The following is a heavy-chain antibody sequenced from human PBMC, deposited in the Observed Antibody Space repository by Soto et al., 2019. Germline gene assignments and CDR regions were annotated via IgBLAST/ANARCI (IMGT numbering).Heavy chain of an antibody. V-gene: IGHV4-59*01. Sequence: SETLSLTCTVSGGSISSYYWSWIRQPPGKGLEWIGYIYYSGSTNYNPSLKSRVTISVDTSKSQFSLKLSSVTAADTAVYYCARALRTTVTTLDYWGQGTLVTVSS. CDR3: ARALRTTVTTLDY. CDR1: GGSISSYY. CDR2: IYYSGST. D-gene: IGHD4-17*01. J-gene: IGHJ4*02.